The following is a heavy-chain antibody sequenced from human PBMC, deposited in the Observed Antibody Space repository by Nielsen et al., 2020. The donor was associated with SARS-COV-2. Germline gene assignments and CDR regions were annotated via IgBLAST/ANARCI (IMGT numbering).Heavy chain of an antibody. V-gene: IGHV3-7*03. Sequence: GESLNISCASSGFTFSSYWMSWVRQAPGKGLEWVANIKQDGSEKYYVDSVKGRFTISRDNSRNTVYLQMNSLRPEATAVYYCAREFALRDTAYFDYWGQGTLVTVSS. CDR3: AREFALRDTAYFDY. D-gene: IGHD5-18*01. J-gene: IGHJ4*02. CDR1: GFTFSSYW. CDR2: IKQDGSEK.